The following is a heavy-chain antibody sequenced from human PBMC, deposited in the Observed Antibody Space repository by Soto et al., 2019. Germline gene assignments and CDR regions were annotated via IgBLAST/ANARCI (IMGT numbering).Heavy chain of an antibody. CDR2: IYYSGST. Sequence: QVQLQESGPGLVKPSETLSLTCTVSGGSISSYYWSWIRQPPGKGLEWIGYIYYSGSTNYNPSLKSRVTISVDPSKNQFSLKLSSVTAADTAVYSCARNYGPGYTFDYWGQGTLVTVSS. V-gene: IGHV4-59*08. J-gene: IGHJ4*02. CDR3: ARNYGPGYTFDY. D-gene: IGHD3-10*01. CDR1: GGSISSYY.